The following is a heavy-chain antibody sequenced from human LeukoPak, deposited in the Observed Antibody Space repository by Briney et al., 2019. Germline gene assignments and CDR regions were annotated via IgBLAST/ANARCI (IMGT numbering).Heavy chain of an antibody. CDR3: ARDLGYYDILTGYYNNHDAFDI. Sequence: PSETLSLTCAVSGASIRSYDWSWIRQPPGKGLEWIGSIYYSGSTYYNPSLKSRVTISVDTSKNQFSLKLSSVTAADTAVYYCARDLGYYDILTGYYNNHDAFDIWGQGTMVTVSS. V-gene: IGHV4-59*12. D-gene: IGHD3-9*01. CDR2: IYYSGST. J-gene: IGHJ3*02. CDR1: GASIRSYD.